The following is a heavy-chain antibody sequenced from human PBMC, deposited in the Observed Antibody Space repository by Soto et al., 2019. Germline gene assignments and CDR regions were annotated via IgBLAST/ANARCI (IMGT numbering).Heavy chain of an antibody. J-gene: IGHJ4*02. Sequence: ASVKFSCKASGYTFRSYGISWVRQAPGQGLEWMGWISADNGNTNYAQKFQGRVTMTTDTSTSTAYMELRSLRSDDTAVYYCARDPRNTAMVDWGQGSLVTVSS. CDR3: ARDPRNTAMVD. CDR2: ISADNGNT. D-gene: IGHD5-18*01. V-gene: IGHV1-18*04. CDR1: GYTFRSYG.